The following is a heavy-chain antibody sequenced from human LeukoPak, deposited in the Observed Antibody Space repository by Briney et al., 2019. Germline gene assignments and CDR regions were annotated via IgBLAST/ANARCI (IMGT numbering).Heavy chain of an antibody. J-gene: IGHJ3*02. CDR3: ARYYYDSSGYEDAFDI. D-gene: IGHD3-22*01. CDR1: GGSISSSSYY. CDR2: IYYSGST. Sequence: PSETLSLTCTVSGGSISSSSYYWGWIRQPPGKVLEWIGSIYYSGSTYYNPSLKSRVTISVDTSKNQFSLKLSSVTAADTAVYYCARYYYDSSGYEDAFDIWGQGTMVTVSS. V-gene: IGHV4-39*01.